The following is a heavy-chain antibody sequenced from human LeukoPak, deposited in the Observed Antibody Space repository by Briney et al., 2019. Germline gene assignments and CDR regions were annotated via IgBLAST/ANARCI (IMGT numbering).Heavy chain of an antibody. Sequence: GGSLRLSCAASGFTFDDYAMHWVRQAPGKCLEWVSGISWNSGSIGYADSVKGRFTISRDNAKNSLYLQMNSLKTEDTAVYYCTRDHCSSTSCLSWFDPWGQGTLVTVSS. V-gene: IGHV3-9*01. CDR2: ISWNSGSI. CDR1: GFTFDDYA. J-gene: IGHJ5*02. D-gene: IGHD2-2*01. CDR3: TRDHCSSTSCLSWFDP.